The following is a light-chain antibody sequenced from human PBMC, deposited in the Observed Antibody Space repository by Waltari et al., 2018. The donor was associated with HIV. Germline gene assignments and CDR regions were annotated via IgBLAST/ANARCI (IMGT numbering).Light chain of an antibody. J-gene: IGLJ2*01. CDR2: RNN. Sequence: QSMLTQPPSASGTPGQRVTISCSGSSSNIGTNYVYWYQHLPGTAPKLPIYRNNQRPAGVPDRFSGSKSGTSASLAISGLRSEDEADYYCATWDDSLSGPVFGGGTKLTVL. CDR3: ATWDDSLSGPV. CDR1: SSNIGTNY. V-gene: IGLV1-47*01.